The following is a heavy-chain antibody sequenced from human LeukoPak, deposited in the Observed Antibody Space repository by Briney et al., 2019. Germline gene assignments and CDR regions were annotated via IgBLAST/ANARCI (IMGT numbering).Heavy chain of an antibody. CDR3: ARGMATTNWFDP. CDR2: IYYSGST. Sequence: PSETLSLTCTVSGGSISSDSYYWAWIRQPPGKGLEWIASIYYSGSTYYNPSLKSRVTISVDTSRNQFSLKLSSVTAADTAVYYCARGMATTNWFDPWGQGTLVTVSS. J-gene: IGHJ5*02. D-gene: IGHD5-24*01. V-gene: IGHV4-39*01. CDR1: GGSISSDSYY.